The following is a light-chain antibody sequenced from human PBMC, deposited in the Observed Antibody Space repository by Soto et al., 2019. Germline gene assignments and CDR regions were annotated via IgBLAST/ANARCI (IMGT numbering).Light chain of an antibody. CDR3: ASLTTTSFV. J-gene: IGLJ1*01. CDR1: NNDMSPYHF. CDR2: EVS. V-gene: IGLV2-14*01. Sequence: QSALTQPPSASGSPGQSVSISCTGTNNDMSPYHFVSWYQQHPGKAPKLIIYEVSNRPSGVSDRFSGSKSGNTASLTISGLQAEDEADYYCASLTTTSFVFGTGTKVTVL.